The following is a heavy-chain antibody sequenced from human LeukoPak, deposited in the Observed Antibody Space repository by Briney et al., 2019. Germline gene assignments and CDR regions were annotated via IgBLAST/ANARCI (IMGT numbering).Heavy chain of an antibody. V-gene: IGHV4-59*08. J-gene: IGHJ4*02. CDR2: IYYSGST. Sequence: KTSETLSLTCTVSGGSINNYYWSWIRQPPGKGLEWIGYIYYSGSTNYNPSLKSRVTISVDTSKNQFSLKLSSVTAADTAVYYCARGRDGYNFLNRGEYYYFDYWGQGTLVTVSS. CDR3: ARGRDGYNFLNRGEYYYFDY. D-gene: IGHD5-24*01. CDR1: GGSINNYY.